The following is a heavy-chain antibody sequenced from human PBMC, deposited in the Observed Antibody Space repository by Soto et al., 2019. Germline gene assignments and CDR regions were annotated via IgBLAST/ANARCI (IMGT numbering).Heavy chain of an antibody. CDR1: GFTFSSYW. D-gene: IGHD6-19*01. CDR2: INSDGSST. CDR3: AVAVAGPTAIGY. V-gene: IGHV3-74*01. Sequence: EVQLVESGGGLVQPGGSLRLSCAASGFTFSSYWMHWVRQAPGKGLVWVSRINSDGSSTSYADSVKGRFTISRDNAKNTLYLQMNSLRAEDTTVYYCAVAVAGPTAIGYWGQGTLVTVSS. J-gene: IGHJ4*02.